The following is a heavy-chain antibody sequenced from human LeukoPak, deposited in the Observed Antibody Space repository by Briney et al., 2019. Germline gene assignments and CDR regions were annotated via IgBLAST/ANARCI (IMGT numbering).Heavy chain of an antibody. CDR3: ARDHESSGYPTSDY. D-gene: IGHD3-22*01. CDR1: GFTFSSYI. V-gene: IGHV3-23*01. J-gene: IGHJ4*02. CDR2: IKGRAEVT. Sequence: GGSLRLSCVASGFTFSSYIMTWVRQAPGKGLEWVSTIKGRAEVTYYADSVKDGFTISRENTKKTLYMQMNTPRADETGPYFCARDHESSGYPTSDYGGQGTLVTVSS.